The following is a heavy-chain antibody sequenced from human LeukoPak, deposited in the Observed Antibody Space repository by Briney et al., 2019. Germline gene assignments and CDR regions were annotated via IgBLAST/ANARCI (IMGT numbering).Heavy chain of an antibody. Sequence: GGSLRLSCAASGFTFSRNAMSWVRQAPGKGLECVSSISGSGADTYYADSVTGRFTISRDISKKTLYLQMNSLRAEDTAVYYCARRPSGVDLAPLDYWGQGTLVTVSS. D-gene: IGHD1-14*01. CDR1: GFTFSRNA. J-gene: IGHJ4*02. CDR2: ISGSGADT. CDR3: ARRPSGVDLAPLDY. V-gene: IGHV3-23*01.